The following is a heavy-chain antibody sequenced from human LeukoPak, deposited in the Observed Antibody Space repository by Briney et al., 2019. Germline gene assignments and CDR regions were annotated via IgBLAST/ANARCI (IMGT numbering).Heavy chain of an antibody. CDR1: GFTFSSYG. CDR3: AKRGYDFWSGSKKNYYMDV. J-gene: IGHJ6*03. CDR2: IWYDGSNK. V-gene: IGHV3-33*06. Sequence: GGSLRLSCAASGFTFSSYGMHWIRQAPGKGLEWVAVIWYDGSNKYYADSVKGRFTISRDNSKNTLYLQMNSLRAEDTAVYYCAKRGYDFWSGSKKNYYMDVWGKGTTVTVSS. D-gene: IGHD3-3*01.